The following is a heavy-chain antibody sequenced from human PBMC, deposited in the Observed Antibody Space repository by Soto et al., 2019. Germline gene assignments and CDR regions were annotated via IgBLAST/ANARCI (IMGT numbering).Heavy chain of an antibody. CDR2: IWYDGTKK. CDR3: ARDVVTAVAGSVNWFDP. Sequence: GGSLRLSCAASGFSLRTYGMQWLRRAPGKGLEWVAFIWYDGTKKFYANSVKGRSTISKDNSNNILYLQMSGLRAEDTAVYYCARDVVTAVAGSVNWFDPWGQGTLVTVSS. V-gene: IGHV3-33*01. D-gene: IGHD6-19*01. J-gene: IGHJ5*02. CDR1: GFSLRTYG.